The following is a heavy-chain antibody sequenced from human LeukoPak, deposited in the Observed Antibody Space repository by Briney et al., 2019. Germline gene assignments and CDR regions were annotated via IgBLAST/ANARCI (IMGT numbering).Heavy chain of an antibody. D-gene: IGHD5-18*01. CDR2: INPNSGGT. J-gene: IGHJ4*02. CDR1: GYTFTGYY. V-gene: IGHV1-2*02. CDR3: ARAGYSYGYDY. Sequence: ASVKVSSKASGYTFTGYYIHLVRQAPGQGLEWMGWINPNSGGTNYAQKFQGRVTMTRDTSISTAYMELSRLRSDDTAVYYCARAGYSYGYDYWGQGTLVTVSS.